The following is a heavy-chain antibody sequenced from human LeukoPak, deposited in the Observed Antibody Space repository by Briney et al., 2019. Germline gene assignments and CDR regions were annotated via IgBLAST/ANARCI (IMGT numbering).Heavy chain of an antibody. V-gene: IGHV3-30*03. CDR2: ISYDGSNR. CDR3: ARAAYMVRGVIITPPFDY. J-gene: IGHJ4*02. D-gene: IGHD3-10*01. CDR1: GFSFSGYG. Sequence: QAGGSLRLSCAASGFSFSGYGMHWVRQAPGKGLEWVALISYDGSNRYYADSVKGRFTISRDNAKNSLYLQMNSLRAEDTSVYYCARAAYMVRGVIITPPFDYWGQGALVTVSS.